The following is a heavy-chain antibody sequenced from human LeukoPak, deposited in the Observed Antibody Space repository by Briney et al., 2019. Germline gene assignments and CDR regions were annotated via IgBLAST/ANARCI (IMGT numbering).Heavy chain of an antibody. CDR1: GGSFSGYY. CDR3: ARGRPCYGSGSYYNVRWFDP. CDR2: INYSGST. Sequence: SETLSLTCAVYGGSFSGYYWSWIRQPPGKGLEWIGEINYSGSTNYNPSLKSRVTISVDTSKNQFSLKLSSVTAADTAVYYCARGRPCYGSGSYYNVRWFDPWGQGTLVTVSS. J-gene: IGHJ5*02. D-gene: IGHD3-10*01. V-gene: IGHV4-34*01.